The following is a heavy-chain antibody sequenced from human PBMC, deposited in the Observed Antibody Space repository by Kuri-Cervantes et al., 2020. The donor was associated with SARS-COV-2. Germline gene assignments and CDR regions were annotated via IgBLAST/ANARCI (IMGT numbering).Heavy chain of an antibody. Sequence: LSLTCVVPGASITSGGYSWSWVRQAPGKGLEWVAVTTDDGTNKYYADSVKGRFTISRDNSKNTLYLQMNSLRTEDAAVYYCARGFELLRDFDLWGRGTLVTVSS. V-gene: IGHV3-30-3*01. CDR3: ARGFELLRDFDL. CDR1: GASITSGGYS. CDR2: TTDDGTNK. J-gene: IGHJ2*01. D-gene: IGHD1-7*01.